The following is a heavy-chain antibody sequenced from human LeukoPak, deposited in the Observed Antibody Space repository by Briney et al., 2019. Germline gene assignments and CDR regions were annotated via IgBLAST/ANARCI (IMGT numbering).Heavy chain of an antibody. CDR1: GFTFSSYA. J-gene: IGHJ4*02. D-gene: IGHD6-13*01. V-gene: IGHV3-30*19. Sequence: PGRSLRLSCAASGFTFSSYAMHWVRQAPGKGLEWVAVISYDGSNKYYADSVKGRFTISRDNSKNTLYVQMNSLRAEDTAVYYRARPLSSSWYLLDWGQGTLVTLSS. CDR3: ARPLSSSWYLLD. CDR2: ISYDGSNK.